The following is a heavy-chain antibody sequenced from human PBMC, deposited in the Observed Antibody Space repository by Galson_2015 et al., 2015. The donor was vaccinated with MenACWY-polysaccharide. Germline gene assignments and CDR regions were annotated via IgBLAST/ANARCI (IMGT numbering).Heavy chain of an antibody. Sequence: SVKVSCKASGYTFSSYDINWVRQTTGQGLEWMGWMNPNSGNTGYAQKFQGRVTMTRNTSISIAYVELSSLRSEDTAVYYCARGGKYYYDSSGYLNWFDPWGQGTLVTVSS. J-gene: IGHJ5*02. CDR1: GYTFSSYD. D-gene: IGHD3-22*01. CDR3: ARGGKYYYDSSGYLNWFDP. V-gene: IGHV1-8*01. CDR2: MNPNSGNT.